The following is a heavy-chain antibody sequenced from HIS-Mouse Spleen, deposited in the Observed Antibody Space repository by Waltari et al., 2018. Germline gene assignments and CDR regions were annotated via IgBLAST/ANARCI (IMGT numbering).Heavy chain of an antibody. CDR1: GFTGRSNY. CDR3: ARGIAVAGRGAFDI. D-gene: IGHD6-19*01. Sequence: EVQLVDSGGGLVQPGGSLRLSCAASGFTGRSNYMSWVRRAPGKGLEWVSVIYSGGSTYYADSVKGRFTISRDNSKNTLYLQMNSLRAEDTAVYYCARGIAVAGRGAFDIWGQGTMVTVSS. J-gene: IGHJ3*02. V-gene: IGHV3-66*01. CDR2: IYSGGST.